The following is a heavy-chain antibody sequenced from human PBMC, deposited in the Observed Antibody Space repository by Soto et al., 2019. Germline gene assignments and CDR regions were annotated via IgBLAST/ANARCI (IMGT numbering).Heavy chain of an antibody. Sequence: QVQLVQSGAEVKKPGASVKISCEASGYSFTSQYVHWVRQAPGQGLEWMGIINPNGGSTTYAQKFPGLDTIARGTSPGTVYKELRTLATEGTAVFFWGRGKGARPGGGGTEPLDIWGQGTMVTVAS. CDR1: GYSFTSQY. CDR2: INPNGGST. J-gene: IGHJ3*02. D-gene: IGHD3-16*01. V-gene: IGHV1-46*03. CDR3: GRGKGARPGGGGTEPLDI.